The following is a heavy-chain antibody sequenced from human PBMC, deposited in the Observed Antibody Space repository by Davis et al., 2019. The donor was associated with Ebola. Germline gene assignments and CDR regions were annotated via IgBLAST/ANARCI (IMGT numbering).Heavy chain of an antibody. Sequence: GESLKISCAASGFTFSNAWMSWVRQAPGKGLEWVGRIKSKTDGGTTDYAAPVKGRFTISRDDSKNTLYLQMNSLKTEDTAVYYCTTVVRGFFLATDYWGQGTLVTVSS. J-gene: IGHJ4*02. CDR3: TTVVRGFFLATDY. V-gene: IGHV3-15*01. CDR1: GFTFSNAW. CDR2: IKSKTDGGTT. D-gene: IGHD3-10*01.